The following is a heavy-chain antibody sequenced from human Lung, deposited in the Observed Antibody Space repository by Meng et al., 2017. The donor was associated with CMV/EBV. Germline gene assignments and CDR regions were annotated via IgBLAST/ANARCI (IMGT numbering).Heavy chain of an antibody. Sequence: SETLSLXCAVYGGTFSGYYWTWIRQPPGKGLEWIGEVNHRGSTNYNPSLKSRVTISADTSKNQFSLRLGSVTAADTAVYYCARDPISGEVYRVFDPWGQGXLVTVSS. V-gene: IGHV4-34*01. CDR2: VNHRGST. D-gene: IGHD3-3*01. CDR1: GGTFSGYY. J-gene: IGHJ5*02. CDR3: ARDPISGEVYRVFDP.